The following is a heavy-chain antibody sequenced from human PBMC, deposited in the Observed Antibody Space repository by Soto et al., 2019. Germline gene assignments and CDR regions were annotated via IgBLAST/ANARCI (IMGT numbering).Heavy chain of an antibody. CDR2: IWSDGSNK. CDR3: ARDVLGNNWFDP. D-gene: IGHD2-15*01. J-gene: IGHJ5*02. Sequence: GGSLRLSCAASGFSFSNYAMHWVRQAPGKGLEWVAIIWSDGSNKKYADSVKGRFIISRDNSKNTLYLQMDSLRAEDTALYYCARDVLGNNWFDPWGQGTLVTVSS. CDR1: GFSFSNYA. V-gene: IGHV3-33*01.